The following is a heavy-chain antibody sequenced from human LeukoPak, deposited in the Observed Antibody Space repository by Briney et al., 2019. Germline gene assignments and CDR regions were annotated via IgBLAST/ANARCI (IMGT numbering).Heavy chain of an antibody. D-gene: IGHD3-9*01. Sequence: SGGSLRLSCAASGFTFSDYYMSWIRQAPGKGLEWVSYISSSGSTIYYADSVKGRFTISRDNAKNSLYLQMNSLRAEDTAVYYCARATGRYFDWLLPRDWGQGTLGTVSS. CDR3: ARATGRYFDWLLPRD. J-gene: IGHJ4*02. CDR1: GFTFSDYY. V-gene: IGHV3-11*01. CDR2: ISSSGSTI.